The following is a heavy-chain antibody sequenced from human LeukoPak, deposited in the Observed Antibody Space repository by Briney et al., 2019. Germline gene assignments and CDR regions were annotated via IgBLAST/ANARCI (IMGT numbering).Heavy chain of an antibody. CDR2: IYYSGST. V-gene: IGHV4-59*12. J-gene: IGHJ5*02. D-gene: IGHD6-25*01. CDR3: ASAVTAGGWFDP. Sequence: SETLSLTCTVSGGSISSYYWSWIRQPPGKGLEWIGYIYYSGSTNYNPSLKSRVTISVDTSKNQFSLKLSSVTAADTAVYYCASAVTAGGWFDPWGQGTLVTVS. CDR1: GGSISSYY.